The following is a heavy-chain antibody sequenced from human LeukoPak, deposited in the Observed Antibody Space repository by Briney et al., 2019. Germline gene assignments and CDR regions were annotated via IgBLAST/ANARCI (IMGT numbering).Heavy chain of an antibody. CDR2: MSYSGST. J-gene: IGHJ4*02. V-gene: IGHV4-59*01. CDR3: ARAVAGIDY. D-gene: IGHD6-19*01. CDR1: GGSISSYY. Sequence: PSETLSLTCTVSGGSISSYYWSWIRQPPGRGLEWIGYMSYSGSTNYNPSLKSRVTISVDTSKNQFSLKLSSVTAADTAVYYCARAVAGIDYWGQGTLVTVSS.